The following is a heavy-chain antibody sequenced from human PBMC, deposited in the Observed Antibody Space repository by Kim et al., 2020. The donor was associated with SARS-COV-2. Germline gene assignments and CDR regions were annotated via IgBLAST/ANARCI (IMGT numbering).Heavy chain of an antibody. Sequence: GGSLRLSCAASEFTFRSYAMTWVRQAPERGLEWVALIGGDTDIHYTNSVKGRFTISRDNSKSTLYLQMDYLRAEDTAVYYCAKGMSGWCPESRQLDVWGQGTTVTVSS. D-gene: IGHD3-3*01. J-gene: IGHJ6*02. CDR3: AKGMSGWCPESRQLDV. CDR1: EFTFRSYA. V-gene: IGHV3-23*01. CDR2: IGGDTDI.